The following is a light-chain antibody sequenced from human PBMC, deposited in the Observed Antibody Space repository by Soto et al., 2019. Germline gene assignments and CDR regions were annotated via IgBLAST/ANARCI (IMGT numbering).Light chain of an antibody. V-gene: IGLV7-43*01. CDR3: LLYYGGAQVL. J-gene: IGLJ2*01. CDR2: STS. Sequence: QAVVTQEPSLTVSPGGTVTLTCASSTGAVTSAYYTNWLQQKPGQAPRALIYSTSEKHSWTPARFSGSLLGGKAALTLSAAQPEDEADYYCLLYYGGAQVLFGGGTKLIVL. CDR1: TGAVTSAYY.